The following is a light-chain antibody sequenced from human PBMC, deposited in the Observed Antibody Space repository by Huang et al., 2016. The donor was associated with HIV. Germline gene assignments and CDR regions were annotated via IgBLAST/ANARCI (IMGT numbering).Light chain of an antibody. J-gene: IGKJ2*01. CDR2: AAS. CDR1: QSVNTN. V-gene: IGKV3-15*01. CDR3: QQYNKWPPEYT. Sequence: VMMSQSPATLAASPGERVTRSCGASQSVNTNLAGYQQQPGQPPRLLSYAASTRATGVPARFAGSGSGTEFTLTIDSLQSDDFAVYYCQQYNKWPPEYTFGQGTRLEIK.